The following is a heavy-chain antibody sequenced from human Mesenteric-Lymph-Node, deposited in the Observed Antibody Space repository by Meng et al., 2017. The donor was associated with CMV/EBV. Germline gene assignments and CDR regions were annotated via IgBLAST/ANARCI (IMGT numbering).Heavy chain of an antibody. Sequence: GESLKISCAASGFNLNDYYMTWIRQAPGKGLEWLAYISSTSNSIFYADSVKGRFIVSRDNTRNSLYLQVTRLTAEDTAVYYCARDSGLALAGTDHWGQGTVVTVSS. V-gene: IGHV3-11*01. CDR2: ISSTSNSI. CDR3: ARDSGLALAGTDH. J-gene: IGHJ4*02. CDR1: GFNLNDYY. D-gene: IGHD6-19*01.